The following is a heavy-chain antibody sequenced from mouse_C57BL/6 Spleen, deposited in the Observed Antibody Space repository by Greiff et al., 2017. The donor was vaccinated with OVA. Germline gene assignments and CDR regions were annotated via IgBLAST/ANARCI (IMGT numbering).Heavy chain of an antibody. Sequence: VQLQQSGAELVRPGASVKLSCTASGFNIKDDYMHWVKQRPEKGLEWIGWIDPENGDTEYASKFQGKATITADTSSNTAYLQLSSLTSEDTAVYYCTTDYGSSLFAYWGQGTLVTVSA. CDR2: IDPENGDT. CDR3: TTDYGSSLFAY. J-gene: IGHJ3*01. CDR1: GFNIKDDY. V-gene: IGHV14-4*01. D-gene: IGHD1-1*01.